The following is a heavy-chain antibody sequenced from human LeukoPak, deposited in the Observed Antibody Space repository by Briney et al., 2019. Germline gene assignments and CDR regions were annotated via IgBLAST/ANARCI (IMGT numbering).Heavy chain of an antibody. CDR2: ISGSGGST. D-gene: IGHD1-26*01. CDR3: ARDREARFFDY. Sequence: GGSLRLSCAASGFTFSSYAMSWVRQAPGKGLEWVSAISGSGGSTYYADSVKGRFTISRDNAKNTLYLQMDSLRAEDTAVYYCARDREARFFDYWGQGTRVTVSS. CDR1: GFTFSSYA. J-gene: IGHJ4*02. V-gene: IGHV3-23*01.